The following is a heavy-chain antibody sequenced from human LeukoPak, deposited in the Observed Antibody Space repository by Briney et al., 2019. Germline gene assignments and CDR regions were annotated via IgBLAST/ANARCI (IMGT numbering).Heavy chain of an antibody. CDR2: IIPIFGTA. Sequence: ASVRVSCKASGGTFSSYGISWVRQAPGQGLEWMGGIIPIFGTANYAQKFQGRVTITADESTSTAYMELSSLRSEDTAVYYCARLDEYSSSSRYYGMDVWGQGTTVTVSS. J-gene: IGHJ6*02. CDR3: ARLDEYSSSSRYYGMDV. D-gene: IGHD6-6*01. V-gene: IGHV1-69*13. CDR1: GGTFSSYG.